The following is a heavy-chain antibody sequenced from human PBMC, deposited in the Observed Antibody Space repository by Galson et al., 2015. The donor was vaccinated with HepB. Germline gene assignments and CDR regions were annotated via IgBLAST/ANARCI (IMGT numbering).Heavy chain of an antibody. CDR1: GGTFSTYA. Sequence: SVKVSCKASGGTFSTYAISWVRQAPGQGLEWMGGITPIFGTANYAQKFQGRVTITADESTSTAYMELRSLRSEGTAVYYCAREGIAAVTNPMDYWGQGTLVTVSS. CDR3: AREGIAAVTNPMDY. CDR2: ITPIFGTA. V-gene: IGHV1-69*13. D-gene: IGHD6-13*01. J-gene: IGHJ4*02.